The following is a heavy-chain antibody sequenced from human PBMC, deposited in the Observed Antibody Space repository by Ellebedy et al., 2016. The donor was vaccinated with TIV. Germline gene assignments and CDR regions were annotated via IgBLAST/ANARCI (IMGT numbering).Heavy chain of an antibody. CDR3: ARDQLRFANYYDSSGRLDY. D-gene: IGHD3-22*01. CDR1: GFTFSSYG. J-gene: IGHJ4*02. Sequence: GGSLRLSCAASGFTFSSYGMHWVRQAPGKGLEWVAVISYDGNNKYYADSVKGRFTISRDNSKNTLYLQMNSLRAEDTAVYYCARDQLRFANYYDSSGRLDYWGQGTLVTVSS. CDR2: ISYDGNNK. V-gene: IGHV3-30*03.